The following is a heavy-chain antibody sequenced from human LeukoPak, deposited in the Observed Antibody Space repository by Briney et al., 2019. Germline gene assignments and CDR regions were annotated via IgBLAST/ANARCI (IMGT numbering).Heavy chain of an antibody. Sequence: GGSLRLSCAASGFTFSDHYMDWVRQAPGKGLEWVGRTRNKANSYTTEYAASVKGRFTIPRDDSKNSLYLQMNSLKTEDTAVYYCARDLAVVVPAAMGNYMDVWGKGTTVTVSS. V-gene: IGHV3-72*01. J-gene: IGHJ6*03. CDR2: TRNKANSYTT. CDR1: GFTFSDHY. CDR3: ARDLAVVVPAAMGNYMDV. D-gene: IGHD2-2*01.